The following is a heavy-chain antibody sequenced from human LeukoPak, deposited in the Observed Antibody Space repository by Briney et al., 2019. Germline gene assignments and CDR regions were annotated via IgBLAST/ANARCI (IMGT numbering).Heavy chain of an antibody. CDR3: ARGGYYGSGNDFRFDP. Sequence: SETLSLACTVSGGSISSSRYYWGRIRQPPGKGLEWIGSIYYSGSTYFNPSLKSRVTISVDTSKNQFSLKLKSVTAADTAVYYCARGGYYGSGNDFRFDPWGQGTLVTVSS. V-gene: IGHV4-39*07. CDR2: IYYSGST. D-gene: IGHD3-10*01. J-gene: IGHJ5*02. CDR1: GGSISSSRYY.